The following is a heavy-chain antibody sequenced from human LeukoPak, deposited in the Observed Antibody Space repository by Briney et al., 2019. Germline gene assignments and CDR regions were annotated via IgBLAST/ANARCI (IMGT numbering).Heavy chain of an antibody. CDR1: GFTFDDYG. CDR2: IKSKTDGGTT. V-gene: IGHV3-15*01. Sequence: PGGSLRLSCAASGFTFDDYGMSWVRQAPGKGLEWVGRIKSKTDGGTTDYAAPVKGRFTISRDDSKNTLYLQMNSLKTEDTAVYYCTSLGYCSSTSCRRGNWFDPWGQGTLVTVSS. J-gene: IGHJ5*02. D-gene: IGHD2-2*01. CDR3: TSLGYCSSTSCRRGNWFDP.